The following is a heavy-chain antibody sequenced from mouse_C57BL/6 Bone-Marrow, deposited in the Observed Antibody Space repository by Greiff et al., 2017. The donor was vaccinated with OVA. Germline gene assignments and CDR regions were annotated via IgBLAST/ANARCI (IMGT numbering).Heavy chain of an antibody. V-gene: IGHV10-1*01. Sequence: EVQGVESGGGLVQPKGSLKLSCAASGFSFNTYAMNWVRQAPGKGLEWVARIRSKSNNYATYYADSVKDRFTISRDDSESMLYLQMNNLKTEDTAMYYCVRHGGYVYYGNYWYAMDYWGQGTSVTVSS. CDR3: VRHGGYVYYGNYWYAMDY. J-gene: IGHJ4*01. CDR1: GFSFNTYA. CDR2: IRSKSNNYAT. D-gene: IGHD2-1*01.